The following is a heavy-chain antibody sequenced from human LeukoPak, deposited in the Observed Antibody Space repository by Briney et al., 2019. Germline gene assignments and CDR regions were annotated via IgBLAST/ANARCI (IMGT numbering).Heavy chain of an antibody. Sequence: SQTLSLTCTISGERVSSNGAAWNWIRQSPSRGLEWLGRTYYRSKWYSEYAPSVKGRITISPDTSKNQFSLQLNSVTPEDTAVYYCVRGNYNFDYWGQGTLVTVSS. V-gene: IGHV6-1*01. CDR2: TYYRSKWYS. D-gene: IGHD1-7*01. J-gene: IGHJ4*02. CDR1: GERVSSNGAA. CDR3: VRGNYNFDY.